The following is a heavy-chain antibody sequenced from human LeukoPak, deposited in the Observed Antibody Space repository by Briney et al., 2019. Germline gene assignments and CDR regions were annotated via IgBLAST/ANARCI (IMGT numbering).Heavy chain of an antibody. V-gene: IGHV4-4*09. D-gene: IGHD2-2*01. CDR1: GGSISSYY. CDR3: ARHVVVPAAIGPAEGWFDP. Sequence: SETLSLTCTVSGGSISSYYWSWIRQPPGKGLEWIGYIYTSGSTNYNPSLKSRVTISVDTSKNQFSLKPSSVTAADTAVYYCARHVVVPAAIGPAEGWFDPWGQGTLVTVSS. J-gene: IGHJ5*02. CDR2: IYTSGST.